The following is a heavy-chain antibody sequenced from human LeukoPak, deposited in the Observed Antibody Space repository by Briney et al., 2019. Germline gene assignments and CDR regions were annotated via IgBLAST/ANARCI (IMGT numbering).Heavy chain of an antibody. J-gene: IGHJ6*03. Sequence: GGSLRLSCAASGFTFSNYWMHWVRQAPGKGLVWVSRINSDGSSTTYADSVKGRFTISRDNSKNTLYVQMNSLRAEDTAVYYCAKEGYSRGYYSYYYMDVWGKGTTVTVSS. V-gene: IGHV3-74*01. CDR1: GFTFSNYW. CDR2: INSDGSST. CDR3: AKEGYSRGYYSYYYMDV. D-gene: IGHD6-13*01.